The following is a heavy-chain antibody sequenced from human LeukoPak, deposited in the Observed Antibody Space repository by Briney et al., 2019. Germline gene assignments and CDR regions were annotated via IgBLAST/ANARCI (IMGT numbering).Heavy chain of an antibody. D-gene: IGHD3-22*01. CDR3: ARGPITTRSHFDY. J-gene: IGHJ4*02. CDR2: IIPIFATA. V-gene: IGHV1-69*13. Sequence: ASVKVPCKASGGTFSSYAISWVRQAPGQGLEWMGGIIPIFATANYAQKFQGRVTITADESTSTAYMELSSLRSEDTAVYYCARGPITTRSHFDYWGQGTLVTVSS. CDR1: GGTFSSYA.